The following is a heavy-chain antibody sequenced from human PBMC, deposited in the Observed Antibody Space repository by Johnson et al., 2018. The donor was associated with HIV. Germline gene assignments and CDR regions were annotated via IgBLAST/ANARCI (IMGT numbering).Heavy chain of an antibody. CDR1: GFTFSSYP. D-gene: IGHD1-1*01. CDR2: ISYDGSNK. Sequence: QVQLVESGGGVVQPGRSLRLACAASGFTFSSYPMHWVRQAPGKGLEWVAVISYDGSNKYYADSVKGRFTIPRDNSKNTLYLQMNSLRAEDTAVYYCASRYTVDAFDIWGQGTMVTVSS. CDR3: ASRYTVDAFDI. J-gene: IGHJ3*02. V-gene: IGHV3-30*04.